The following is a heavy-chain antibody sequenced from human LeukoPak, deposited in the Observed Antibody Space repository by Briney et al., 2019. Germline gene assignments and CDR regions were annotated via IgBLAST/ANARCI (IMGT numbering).Heavy chain of an antibody. CDR2: ISSSSSYI. CDR1: GFTYSSYS. J-gene: IGHJ5*01. V-gene: IGHV3-21*01. Sequence: GGSLRLSCAASGFTYSSYSMNWVHQAPGKVLEWVSSISSSSSYIYYADSVKGRFTISRDNAKNSLYLQMNSLRAEDTAVYYCARGGPRALRFLEWFDYWGQGTLVTVSS. CDR3: ARGGPRALRFLEWFDY. D-gene: IGHD3-3*01.